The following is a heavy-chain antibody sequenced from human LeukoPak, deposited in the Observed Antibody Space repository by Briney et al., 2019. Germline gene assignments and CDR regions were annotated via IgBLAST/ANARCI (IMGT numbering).Heavy chain of an antibody. J-gene: IGHJ4*02. CDR1: GFTFSDCS. V-gene: IGHV3-30-3*01. Sequence: PGGSLRLSCAASGFTFSDCSMHWVRQAPGKGLEWVAVISYDGITKYYADSVKGRFTISRENSKNTLYLQMNSLRGEDTAVYYCASGPLTGTTKYWGQGTLVTVSS. CDR3: ASGPLTGTTKY. D-gene: IGHD1-7*01. CDR2: ISYDGITK.